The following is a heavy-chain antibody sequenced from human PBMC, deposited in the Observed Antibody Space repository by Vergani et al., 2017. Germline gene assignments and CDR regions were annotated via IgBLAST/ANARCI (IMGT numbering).Heavy chain of an antibody. CDR1: GGSFSGYY. Sequence: QVQLQQWGAGLLKPSETLSLTCAVYGGSFSGYYWSWIRQPPGKGLEWIGEINHSGSTNYNPSLKSRVTISVDTSKNQFSLKLSAVTDADTAVYYCARRGDFGSGYKFDYWGQGTLVTVSS. CDR2: INHSGST. V-gene: IGHV4-34*01. D-gene: IGHD3-3*01. J-gene: IGHJ4*02. CDR3: ARRGDFGSGYKFDY.